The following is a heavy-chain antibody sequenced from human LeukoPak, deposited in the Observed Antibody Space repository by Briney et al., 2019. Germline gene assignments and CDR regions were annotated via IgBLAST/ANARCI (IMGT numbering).Heavy chain of an antibody. CDR3: AKPYTSGWYVGD. CDR1: GFTFSSYA. V-gene: IGHV3-23*01. J-gene: IGHJ4*02. D-gene: IGHD6-19*01. Sequence: GGSLRLSCAASGFTFSSYAMSWVRQAPGKGLEWVSAISGSGGSTHYADSVKGRFTISRDNSKSTLYLQMNSLRAEDTAVYYCAKPYTSGWYVGDWGQGTLVTVSS. CDR2: ISGSGGST.